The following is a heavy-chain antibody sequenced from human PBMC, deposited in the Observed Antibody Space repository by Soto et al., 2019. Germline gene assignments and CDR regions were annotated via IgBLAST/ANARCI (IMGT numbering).Heavy chain of an antibody. CDR2: IYHSGST. CDR1: GCSLSSCGYS. D-gene: IGHD2-2*01. Sequence: SETLVLTWAVSGCSLSSCGYSWSWIRQPPGKGLEWIGYIYHSGSTYYNPSLKSRVTISVGRSKNQFSLKLSSVTAADTAVYYCARVPDRWGQGTLVTVSS. V-gene: IGHV4-30-2*01. CDR3: ARVPDR. J-gene: IGHJ5*02.